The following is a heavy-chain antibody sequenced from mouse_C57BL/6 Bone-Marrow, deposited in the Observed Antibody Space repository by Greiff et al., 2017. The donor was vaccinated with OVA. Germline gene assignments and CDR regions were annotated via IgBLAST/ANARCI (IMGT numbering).Heavy chain of an antibody. D-gene: IGHD4-1*01. CDR3: ARIETRWDRFDY. CDR1: GFSLSTFGMG. V-gene: IGHV8-8*01. CDR2: IWWDDDK. Sequence: QVTLKESGPGILQPSQTLSLTCSFSGFSLSTFGMGVGWIRQPSGKGLEWLVHIWWDDDKYYNPALKSGLSTSKDTSKNQVFLKSANVDTADTATYYCARIETRWDRFDYWGQGTTLTVSS. J-gene: IGHJ2*01.